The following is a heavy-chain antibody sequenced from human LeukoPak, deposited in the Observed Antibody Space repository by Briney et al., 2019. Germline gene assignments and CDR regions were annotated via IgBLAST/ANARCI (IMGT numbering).Heavy chain of an antibody. V-gene: IGHV4-59*01. Sequence: SETLSLTCTVSGGSISSYYWSWIRQSPAKGLEYIGDIYYSGSTNYNPSLTSRVTISIDTSKRQFSLKLTSVTAADTAVYCCVYYCDSSGYFPGAFDMWGQGTVVTVSS. CDR1: GGSISSYY. CDR3: VYYCDSSGYFPGAFDM. CDR2: IYYSGST. D-gene: IGHD3-22*01. J-gene: IGHJ3*02.